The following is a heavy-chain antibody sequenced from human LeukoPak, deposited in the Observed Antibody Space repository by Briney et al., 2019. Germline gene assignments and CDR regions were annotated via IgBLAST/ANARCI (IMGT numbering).Heavy chain of an antibody. Sequence: SETLSLTCAVYGGSFSGYYWSWIRQPPGKGLEWIGEINHSGSTNYNPSLKSRVTISVDTSKNQFSLKLSSVTAADTAVYYCARQAAAGIDSFDYWGQGTLVTVSP. CDR1: GGSFSGYY. CDR2: INHSGST. V-gene: IGHV4-34*01. CDR3: ARQAAAGIDSFDY. D-gene: IGHD6-13*01. J-gene: IGHJ4*02.